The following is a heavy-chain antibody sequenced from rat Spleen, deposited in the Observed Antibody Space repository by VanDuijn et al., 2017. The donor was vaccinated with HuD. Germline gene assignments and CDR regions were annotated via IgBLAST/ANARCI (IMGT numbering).Heavy chain of an antibody. J-gene: IGHJ2*01. D-gene: IGHD1-1*01. V-gene: IGHV5-29*01. CDR1: GFTFSNYG. CDR2: ITNASGRT. CDR3: ARQWYYFDY. Sequence: EVQLVESGGGLVQPGRSLKLSCAASGFTFSNYGMAWVRQAPTKGLEWVASITNASGRTYYPDSVKGRFTISRDNAENTLYLQMGSLRSEDTASYSCARQWYYFDYWGQGVMVTVSS.